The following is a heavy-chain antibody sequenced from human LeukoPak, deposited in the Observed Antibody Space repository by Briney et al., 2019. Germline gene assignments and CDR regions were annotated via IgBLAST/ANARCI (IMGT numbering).Heavy chain of an antibody. V-gene: IGHV3-23*01. CDR3: AKVPSYYYDSSGYSRTYYFDY. J-gene: IGHJ4*02. D-gene: IGHD3-22*01. Sequence: PGGSLRLSCAASGFTFSSYAMSWVRQAPGKGLEWVSAISGSGGSTYYADSVKGRFTISRDNSKNTLYLQMNSLRAEDTAVYYCAKVPSYYYDSSGYSRTYYFDYWGQGTLVNVSS. CDR1: GFTFSSYA. CDR2: ISGSGGST.